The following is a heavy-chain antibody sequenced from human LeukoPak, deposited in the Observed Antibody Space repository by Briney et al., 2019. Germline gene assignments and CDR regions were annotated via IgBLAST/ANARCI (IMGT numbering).Heavy chain of an antibody. CDR1: GHTFTVYY. V-gene: IGHV1-2*02. Sequence: GASVKVSCKASGHTFTVYYIHWVRQAPGQGLEWMGWITLNSGDTKYAQKFQGRVTMTSDTSITTAYMELSRLKFDDTAMYYCAREGELGLNDWGQGTLVIVSS. CDR3: AREGELGLND. CDR2: ITLNSGDT. D-gene: IGHD7-27*01. J-gene: IGHJ4*02.